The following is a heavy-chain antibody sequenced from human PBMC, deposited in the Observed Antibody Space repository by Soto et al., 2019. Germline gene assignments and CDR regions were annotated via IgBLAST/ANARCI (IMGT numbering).Heavy chain of an antibody. CDR1: GGSISSGDYY. V-gene: IGHV4-30-4*01. J-gene: IGHJ5*02. Sequence: SETLSLTCTVSGGSISSGDYYWAWIRQPPGKGLEWIGYIHPSGGKDYNPSLKSRVNISVATSKNQFSLKLTSGTAADTAVYFGARTEEGGTYYGSGGLTWFDPWGHGTLVTVSS. CDR2: IHPSGGK. D-gene: IGHD3-10*01. CDR3: ARTEEGGTYYGSGGLTWFDP.